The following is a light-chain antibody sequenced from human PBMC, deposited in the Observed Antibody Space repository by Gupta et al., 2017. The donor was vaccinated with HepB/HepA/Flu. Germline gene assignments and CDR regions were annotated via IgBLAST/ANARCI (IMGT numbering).Light chain of an antibody. Sequence: EIVLTHSPGTLSLSPGERATLSCRASQSVSSSYLAWYHHKPGQAPRLLIYGASSRATGIPDRFSGSRSGTEFSLSISILESEDFAVYYCHEYGSSPQTFGQGTTEEIK. V-gene: IGKV3-20*01. J-gene: IGKJ1*01. CDR1: QSVSSSY. CDR2: GAS. CDR3: HEYGSSPQT.